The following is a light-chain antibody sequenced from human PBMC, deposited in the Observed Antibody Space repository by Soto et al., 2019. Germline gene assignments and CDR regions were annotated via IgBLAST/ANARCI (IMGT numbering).Light chain of an antibody. Sequence: EIVMTQSPATLFASPGERVPLSCRASQSVGRNLAWYQQKPGQAPRLLIFDVSIRATGIPASFSGSGSGTEFTLTIGSLQPEDSAVYYCQQYNNWPYTFGQGTKLETK. V-gene: IGKV3-15*01. CDR3: QQYNNWPYT. J-gene: IGKJ2*01. CDR1: QSVGRN. CDR2: DVS.